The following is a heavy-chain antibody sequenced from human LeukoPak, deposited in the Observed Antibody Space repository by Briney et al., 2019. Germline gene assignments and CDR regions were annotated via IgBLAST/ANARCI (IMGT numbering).Heavy chain of an antibody. D-gene: IGHD4-17*01. V-gene: IGHV4-39*01. CDR2: IYYSGST. CDR3: ASPPTTVTTLGGYYFDY. Sequence: SETLSLTCTVSGGSISSSSSYWGWIRQPPGKGLEWIGSIYYSGSTYYNPSLKSRVTVSVDTSKNQFSLKLSSVTAADTAVYYCASPPTTVTTLGGYYFDYWGQGTLVTVSS. J-gene: IGHJ4*02. CDR1: GGSISSSSSY.